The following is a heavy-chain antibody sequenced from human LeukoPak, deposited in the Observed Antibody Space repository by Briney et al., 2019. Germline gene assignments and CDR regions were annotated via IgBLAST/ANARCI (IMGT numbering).Heavy chain of an antibody. D-gene: IGHD6-19*01. CDR1: GGSISSYY. CDR3: AREAVAGSYNRFDP. J-gene: IGHJ5*02. Sequence: PSETLSLTCTVSGGSISSYYWSWIRQPPGKGLEWIGYIYYSGSTNYNPSLKSRVTISVDTSKNQFSLKLSSVTAADTAVYYCAREAVAGSYNRFDPWGQGTLVTVSS. CDR2: IYYSGST. V-gene: IGHV4-59*01.